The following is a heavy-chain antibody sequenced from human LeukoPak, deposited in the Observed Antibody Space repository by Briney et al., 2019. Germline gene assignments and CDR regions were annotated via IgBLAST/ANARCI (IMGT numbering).Heavy chain of an antibody. V-gene: IGHV3-21*04. J-gene: IGHJ2*01. D-gene: IGHD3-3*02. CDR3: ALGHFWIPGVWYFDL. Sequence: SGGSLRLSCAASGFTFSSYSMNWVRQAPGKGLEWVSSISSSSSYIYYADSVKGRFTISRDNAKNSLYLQMNSVRAEDRGLYYCALGHFWIPGVWYFDLWGRGTRVTVFS. CDR1: GFTFSSYS. CDR2: ISSSSSYI.